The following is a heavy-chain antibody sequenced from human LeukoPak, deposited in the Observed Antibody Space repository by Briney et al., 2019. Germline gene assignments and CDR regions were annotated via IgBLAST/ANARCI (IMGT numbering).Heavy chain of an antibody. J-gene: IGHJ4*02. CDR2: IIPIFGTA. CDR3: AIDGIVGATTEAAYDY. CDR1: GGTFSSYA. D-gene: IGHD1-26*01. V-gene: IGHV1-69*13. Sequence: ASVKVSCKASGGTFSSYAISWVRQAPGQGLEWMGGIIPIFGTANYAQKFQGRVTITADESTSTAYMELSSLRPEDTAVYYCAIDGIVGATTEAAYDYWGQGTLVTVSS.